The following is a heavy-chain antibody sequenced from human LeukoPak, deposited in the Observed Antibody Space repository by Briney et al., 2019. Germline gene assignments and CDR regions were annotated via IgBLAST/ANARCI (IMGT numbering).Heavy chain of an antibody. CDR1: GGSFSGYY. Sequence: SETLSLTCAVYGGSFSGYYWSWIRQPPGKGLEWIGEINHSGSTNYNPSLKSRVTISVDTPKNQFSLKLSSVTAADTAVYYCARGGWKYFDYWGQGTLVTVSS. D-gene: IGHD1-1*01. V-gene: IGHV4-34*01. CDR2: INHSGST. CDR3: ARGGWKYFDY. J-gene: IGHJ4*02.